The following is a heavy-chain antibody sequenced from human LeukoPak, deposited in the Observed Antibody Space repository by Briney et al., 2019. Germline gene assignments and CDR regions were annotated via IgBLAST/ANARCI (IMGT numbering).Heavy chain of an antibody. J-gene: IGHJ4*02. CDR1: GGTFSSYG. Sequence: ASVKVSCKASGGTFSSYGISWVRQAPGQGLEWMGWISAYNGNTNYAQKLQGRVTMTTDTSTSTAYMELRSLRSDDTAVYYCARAPSTYGGNLLDYWGQGTLVTVSS. V-gene: IGHV1-18*01. CDR2: ISAYNGNT. D-gene: IGHD4-23*01. CDR3: ARAPSTYGGNLLDY.